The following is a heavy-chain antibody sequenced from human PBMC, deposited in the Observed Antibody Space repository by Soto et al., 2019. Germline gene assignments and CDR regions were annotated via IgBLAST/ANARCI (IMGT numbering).Heavy chain of an antibody. V-gene: IGHV4-31*03. J-gene: IGHJ4*02. CDR2: MYDSGST. CDR3: ARGGAAAGLYYFDS. Sequence: SETLSLTCTVSGGSISSGGYYWSWIRQPPGRGLEWIGYMYDSGSTYYIPSLKSRVTISVDTSKNQFSLKLSSVTAAATAVYYCARGGAAAGLYYFDSWARE. CDR1: GGSISSGGYY. D-gene: IGHD6-13*01.